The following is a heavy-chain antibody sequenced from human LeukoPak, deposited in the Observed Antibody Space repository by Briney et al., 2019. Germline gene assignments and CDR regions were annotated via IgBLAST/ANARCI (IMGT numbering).Heavy chain of an antibody. J-gene: IGHJ6*04. V-gene: IGHV1-69*06. CDR2: IIPIFGTA. CDR1: GGTFSSYA. D-gene: IGHD2-2*01. CDR3: ARDPYCNSTSCYERGYYYYGMDV. Sequence: ASVKVSCKASGGTFSSYAISWVRQAPGQGLEWMGGIIPIFGTANYAQKFQGRVTITADKSTSTAYMELSSLRSEDTAVYYCARDPYCNSTSCYERGYYYYGMDVWGKGTTVTVSS.